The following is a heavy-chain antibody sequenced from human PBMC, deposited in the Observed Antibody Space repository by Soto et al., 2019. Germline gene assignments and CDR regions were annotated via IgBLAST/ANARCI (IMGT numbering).Heavy chain of an antibody. CDR3: ARHVVVTIDAFDI. D-gene: IGHD2-21*02. Sequence: SVKVSCKASGGTFSSYTISWVRQAPGQGLEWMGRIIPILGIANYAQKFQGRVTITADKSTSTAYMELSSLRSEDTAVYYCARHVVVTIDAFDIWGQGTMVTV. CDR1: GGTFSSYT. V-gene: IGHV1-69*02. CDR2: IIPILGIA. J-gene: IGHJ3*02.